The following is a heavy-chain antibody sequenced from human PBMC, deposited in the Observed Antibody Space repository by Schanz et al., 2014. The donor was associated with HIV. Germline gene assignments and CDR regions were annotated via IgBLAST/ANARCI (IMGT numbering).Heavy chain of an antibody. V-gene: IGHV3-33*06. CDR3: AKDRNHYDSRYRGKGNYYYYYGMDV. CDR1: GFNFRSYG. Sequence: QVQLVESGGGVVQPGRSLRLSCAASGFNFRSYGMHWVRQAPGKGLEWVAVIWYDGKTKFYGDPVKGRFTISRDNSNNTLYLQMKSLRPEDTAVYYCAKDRNHYDSRYRGKGNYYYYYGMDVWGQGTTVTVSS. CDR2: IWYDGKTK. J-gene: IGHJ6*02. D-gene: IGHD3-22*01.